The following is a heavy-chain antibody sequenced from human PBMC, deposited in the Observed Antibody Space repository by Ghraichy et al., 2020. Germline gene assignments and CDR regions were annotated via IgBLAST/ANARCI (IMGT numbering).Heavy chain of an antibody. CDR1: GFTFGSHW. CDR3: ARDGIAAGVYFDY. D-gene: IGHD6-13*01. V-gene: IGHV3-7*03. J-gene: IGHJ4*02. Sequence: LSLTCAASGFTFGSHWMSWVRQAPGKGLEWVANINQAGSEKYYVDSVKGRFTISRDNAKNSLYLQMNSLRADDTAMYYCARDGIAAGVYFDYWGQGTLVTVSS. CDR2: INQAGSEK.